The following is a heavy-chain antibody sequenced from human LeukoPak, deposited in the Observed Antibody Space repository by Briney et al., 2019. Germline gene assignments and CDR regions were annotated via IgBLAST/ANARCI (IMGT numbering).Heavy chain of an antibody. V-gene: IGHV6-1*01. D-gene: IGHD5-18*01. CDR3: ARDLINVESEQLWLLKPFDY. CDR1: GDSVSSNSAA. J-gene: IGHJ4*02. CDR2: TYYRSKWYN. Sequence: SQTLSPTCAISGDSVSSNSAAWNWIRQSPSRGLEWLGRTYYRSKWYNDYAVSVKSRITINPDTSKNQFSLQLNSVTPEDTAVYYCARDLINVESEQLWLLKPFDYWGQGTLVTVSS.